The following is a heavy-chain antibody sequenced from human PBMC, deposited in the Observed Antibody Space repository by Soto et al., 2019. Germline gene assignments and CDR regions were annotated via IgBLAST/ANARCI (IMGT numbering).Heavy chain of an antibody. Sequence: ASVKVSCKASGYTFTSYDINWVRQATGQGLEWMGWMNPNSGNTGYAQKFQGRVTMTRNTSISTAYMELSSLRSEDTAVYYCARGAGLWFGELSGWKYYGMDVWGQGTTVTVSS. CDR3: ARGAGLWFGELSGWKYYGMDV. D-gene: IGHD3-10*01. V-gene: IGHV1-8*01. J-gene: IGHJ6*02. CDR2: MNPNSGNT. CDR1: GYTFTSYD.